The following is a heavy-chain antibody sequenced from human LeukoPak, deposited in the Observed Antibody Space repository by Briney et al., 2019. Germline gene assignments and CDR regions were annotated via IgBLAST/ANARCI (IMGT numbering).Heavy chain of an antibody. CDR3: ASPYGSGSYGVDY. Sequence: SETLSLTCTVSGGSISSSSYYWGWIRQPPGKGLEWIGSIYYSGSTYYNPSLKSRVTISVDTSKNQFSLKLSSVTAADTAVYYCASPYGSGSYGVDYWGQGTLVTVSS. J-gene: IGHJ4*02. CDR1: GGSISSSSYY. V-gene: IGHV4-39*01. D-gene: IGHD3-10*01. CDR2: IYYSGST.